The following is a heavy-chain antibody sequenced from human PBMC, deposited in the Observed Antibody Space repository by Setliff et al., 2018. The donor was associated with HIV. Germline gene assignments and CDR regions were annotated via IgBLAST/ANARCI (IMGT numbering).Heavy chain of an antibody. J-gene: IGHJ4*02. CDR2: IYTSGSS. Sequence: SETLSLTCSVSGGSISSGSYYWSWIRQPAGKGLEWIGHIYTSGSSSYNPSLKSRVTISRDTSKNQFSLKLSSVTAADTAVYYCARAPTVVTLLDYWGQGTLVTVSS. CDR3: ARAPTVVTLLDY. V-gene: IGHV4-61*09. CDR1: GGSISSGSYY. D-gene: IGHD4-17*01.